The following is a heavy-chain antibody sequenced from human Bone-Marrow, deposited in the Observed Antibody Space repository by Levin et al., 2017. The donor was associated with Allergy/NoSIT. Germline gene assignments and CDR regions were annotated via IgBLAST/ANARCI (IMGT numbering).Heavy chain of an antibody. V-gene: IGHV4-59*08. CDR2: IYYTGRT. J-gene: IGHJ1*01. CDR1: SASISRHY. CDR3: ATLPVHGGVYFQH. D-gene: IGHD2-8*02. Sequence: PSETLSLTCSVSSASISRHYWGWIRQPPGKGLEWIGYIYYTGRTNYNPSLKSRASLSVDSPKNQFSLKLQSVTAADTAVYYCATLPVHGGVYFQHWGQGSLVTVSS.